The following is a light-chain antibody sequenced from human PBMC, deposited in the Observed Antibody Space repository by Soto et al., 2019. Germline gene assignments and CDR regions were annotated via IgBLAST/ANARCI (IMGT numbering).Light chain of an antibody. CDR1: ESVSNN. J-gene: IGKJ1*01. CDR2: AAS. V-gene: IGKV3-15*01. Sequence: EIVMTQSPATLSVSPGERATVSCRASESVSNNLAWYQQKPGQSPRLLIYAASTRATGIPARFSGSGSGAEFTLTISNMQSEDFAIYYCHQYNNCPPGTFGQGTKVEVK. CDR3: HQYNNCPPGT.